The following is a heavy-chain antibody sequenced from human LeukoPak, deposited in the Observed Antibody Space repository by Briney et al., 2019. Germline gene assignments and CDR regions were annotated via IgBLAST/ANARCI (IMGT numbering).Heavy chain of an antibody. V-gene: IGHV5-51*01. J-gene: IGHJ6*03. CDR2: IYPGDSDT. Sequence: GESLKISCKGSGYSFTSYWIGWVRQMPGKGLEWMGIIYPGDSDTRYSPSFQGQVTISADKSISTAYLQWSSLKASYTTMYNSARQRHGGSYYKVDYYYYMDVWGKGTTVTVSS. CDR1: GYSFTSYW. CDR3: ARQRHGGSYYKVDYYYYMDV. D-gene: IGHD1-26*01.